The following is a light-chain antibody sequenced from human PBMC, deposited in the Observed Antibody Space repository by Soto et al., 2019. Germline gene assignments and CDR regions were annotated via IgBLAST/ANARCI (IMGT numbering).Light chain of an antibody. J-gene: IGLJ2*01. CDR1: SSNIGANYD. V-gene: IGLV1-40*01. CDR3: QSYDNSLRGSVV. Sequence: QSVLTQPPSVSGAPGQRVTISCTGSSSNIGANYDVHWYQQVPGTAPKLLIYGNNNRPSGVPDRFSGSKSGTSASLAITGLQAEDEADYYCQSYDNSLRGSVVFGGGTQLTVL. CDR2: GNN.